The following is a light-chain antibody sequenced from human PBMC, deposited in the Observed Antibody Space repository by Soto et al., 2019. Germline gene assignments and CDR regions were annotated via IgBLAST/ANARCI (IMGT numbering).Light chain of an antibody. V-gene: IGKV1-6*01. Sequence: IQMTQSPSSLSASVGDRVTITCRASQSIKNYLNWYQQKPGKPPKVLIYGASNLQSGVPPRFSGSGSGTDFTLAISSLQPEDSATYYCLQDINYPWTFGQGTKVDIK. J-gene: IGKJ1*01. CDR3: LQDINYPWT. CDR2: GAS. CDR1: QSIKNY.